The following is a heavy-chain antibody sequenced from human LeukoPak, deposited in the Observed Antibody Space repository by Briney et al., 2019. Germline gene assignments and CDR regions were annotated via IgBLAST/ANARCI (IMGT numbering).Heavy chain of an antibody. CDR3: ANENIIGGIVDGEDY. V-gene: IGHV1-2*02. D-gene: IGHD3-16*01. CDR2: INPDSGDT. CDR1: GYTFTDYY. Sequence: ASVKVSCKASGYTFTDYYMHWVRQAPGQGLEWMGWINPDSGDTYYAQKFQGSITMTRDTSITTVYMELTRLTSDDTAVYYCANENIIGGIVDGEDYWGQGTLVTVSS. J-gene: IGHJ4*02.